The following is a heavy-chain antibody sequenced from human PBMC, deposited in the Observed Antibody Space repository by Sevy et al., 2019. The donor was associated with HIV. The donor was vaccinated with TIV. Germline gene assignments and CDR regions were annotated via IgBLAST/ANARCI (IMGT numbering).Heavy chain of an antibody. CDR1: GFTFSSYA. CDR2: ISYDGSKK. V-gene: IGHV3-30-3*01. J-gene: IGHJ6*02. CDR3: AREDEPDYYYFDMDV. Sequence: GGSLRLSCAASGFTFSSYAMHWVRQAPGKGLEWVAVISYDGSKKYYADSVKGRFTISRDNSKNTLYLQMDGLRAEDTALYYCAREDEPDYYYFDMDVWGQGTTVTVSS.